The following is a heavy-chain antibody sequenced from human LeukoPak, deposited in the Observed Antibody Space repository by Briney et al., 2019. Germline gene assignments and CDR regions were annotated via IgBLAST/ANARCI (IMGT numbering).Heavy chain of an antibody. D-gene: IGHD3-3*01. V-gene: IGHV7-4-1*02. CDR3: ARDQGSWYDFWSGYYTHRYFQH. J-gene: IGHJ1*01. Sequence: ASVKVSCKASGGTFSSYAISWVRQAPGQGLEWMGWINTNTGNPTYAQGFTGRFVFSLDTSVSTAYLQISSLKAEDTAVYYCARDQGSWYDFWSGYYTHRYFQHWGQGTLVTVSS. CDR2: INTNTGNP. CDR1: GGTFSSYA.